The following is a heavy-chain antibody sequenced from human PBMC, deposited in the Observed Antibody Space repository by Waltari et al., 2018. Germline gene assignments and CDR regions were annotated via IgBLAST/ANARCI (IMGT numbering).Heavy chain of an antibody. CDR2: IYHRGST. J-gene: IGHJ5*02. Sequence: QVQLQESGPGLVKPSETLSLTCAVSGYSISSGYYWGWIRQPPGKGLEWIGSIYHRGSTYSNPSLKSRVTVSVDTSKNHVSLKLSSVTAADTAVYYCARHRFHYYDSSGYLNWFDPWGQGTLVTVSS. CDR3: ARHRFHYYDSSGYLNWFDP. D-gene: IGHD3-22*01. CDR1: GYSISSGYY. V-gene: IGHV4-38-2*01.